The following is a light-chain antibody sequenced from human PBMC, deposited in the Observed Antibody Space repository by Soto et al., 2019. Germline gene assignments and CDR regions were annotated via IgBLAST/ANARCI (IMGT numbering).Light chain of an antibody. CDR3: QQLNSYIFT. CDR2: AAS. J-gene: IGKJ5*01. Sequence: DIQMTQSPASMSESVGDRVTITCGASQGIRNDLGWYQKKPGKDPKRLIYAASSLQSGVPSRFSGSGSGTEFTLTISSLQTEDFASYYCQQLNSYIFTFGQGTRLEIK. CDR1: QGIRND. V-gene: IGKV1-17*01.